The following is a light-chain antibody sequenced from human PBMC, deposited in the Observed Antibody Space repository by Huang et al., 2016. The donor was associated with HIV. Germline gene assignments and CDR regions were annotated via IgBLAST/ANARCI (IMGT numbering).Light chain of an antibody. J-gene: IGKJ4*01. Sequence: EVVMTQSPATLSVSPGEGAALSCRASQRVGSFLAWYQHKPGQAPMLLLYDASARTRGIPARISGSGSGTEFTLSISSLQSEDFAVYYCQQDSDWPTFGGGTKVEIK. CDR1: QRVGSF. CDR2: DAS. V-gene: IGKV3-15*01. CDR3: QQDSDWPT.